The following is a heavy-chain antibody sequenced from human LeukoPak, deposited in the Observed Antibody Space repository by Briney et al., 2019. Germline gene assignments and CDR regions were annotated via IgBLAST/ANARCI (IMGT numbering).Heavy chain of an antibody. CDR3: ARRIGYSSGHSAVYYFDY. Sequence: GGSLRLSCAASGFTFSTYWMHWVGQAPGKGLVWVSLINSGGDDTRYADPVKGRFTISRDNAKNTLYLQMNSLRAEDTAVYYCARRIGYSSGHSAVYYFDYWGQGTLVTVSS. CDR2: INSGGDDT. CDR1: GFTFSTYW. D-gene: IGHD6-19*01. J-gene: IGHJ4*02. V-gene: IGHV3-74*01.